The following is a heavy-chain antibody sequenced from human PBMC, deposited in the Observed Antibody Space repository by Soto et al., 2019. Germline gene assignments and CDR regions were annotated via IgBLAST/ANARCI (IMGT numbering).Heavy chain of an antibody. D-gene: IGHD3-22*01. V-gene: IGHV6-1*01. CDR2: TYYRSKWYN. Sequence: KQSQTLSLTCAISGDSVSSNSAAWNWIRQSPSRGLEWLGRTYYRSKWYNDYAVSVKSRITINPDTSKNQCSLQLNSVTLEDTAVYYCARGGYYYDSSGYPNDYWGQGTLVTVSS. CDR1: GDSVSSNSAA. CDR3: ARGGYYYDSSGYPNDY. J-gene: IGHJ4*02.